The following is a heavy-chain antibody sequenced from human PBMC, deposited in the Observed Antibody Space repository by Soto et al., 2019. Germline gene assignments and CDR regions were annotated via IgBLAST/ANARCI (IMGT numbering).Heavy chain of an antibody. V-gene: IGHV1-69*01. Sequence: QVQLVQSGAEVKKPGSSVKVSCKASGGTFSIYAISWVRQAPGQGLEWMGGIIPIFGTANYAQKFQGRVTITADESTSTAYMELSSLRSEDTAVYYCARQSRSYYDILTGYHPYYYYGMDVWGQGTTVTVSS. CDR1: GGTFSIYA. J-gene: IGHJ6*02. D-gene: IGHD3-9*01. CDR3: ARQSRSYYDILTGYHPYYYYGMDV. CDR2: IIPIFGTA.